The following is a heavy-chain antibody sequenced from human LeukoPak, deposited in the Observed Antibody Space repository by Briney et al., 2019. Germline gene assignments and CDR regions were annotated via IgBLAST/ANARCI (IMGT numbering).Heavy chain of an antibody. V-gene: IGHV3-30*02. Sequence: TGGSLRLSCAASGFTFSSYGMHWVRQAPGKGLEWVAFIRYDGSNKYYADSVKGRFTISRDNSKNTLYLQMNSLRAEDTAVYYCARDLGDSSGYTLDYWGQGTLVTVSS. CDR1: GFTFSSYG. J-gene: IGHJ4*02. D-gene: IGHD3-22*01. CDR2: IRYDGSNK. CDR3: ARDLGDSSGYTLDY.